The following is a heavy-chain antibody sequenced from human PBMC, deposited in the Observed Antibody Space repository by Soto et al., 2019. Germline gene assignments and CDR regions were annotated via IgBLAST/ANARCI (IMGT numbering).Heavy chain of an antibody. CDR2: FNAGNGNT. J-gene: IGHJ4*02. D-gene: IGHD3-16*01. CDR1: GYTFTGYA. CDR3: ARAATALADRFF. Sequence: QVQLVQSGAEEKKPGASVKVSCKASGYTFTGYAMHWVRQAPGQRLEWMGWFNAGNGNTKYSQKFQGRVTITRDTTVSTAYMELSSLRTEDMAVYYCARAATALADRFFWGQGTLGTVSS. V-gene: IGHV1-3*05.